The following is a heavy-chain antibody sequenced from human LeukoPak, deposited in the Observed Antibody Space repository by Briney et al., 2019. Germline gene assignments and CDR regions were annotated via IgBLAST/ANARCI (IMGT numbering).Heavy chain of an antibody. CDR2: INQDGSEK. CDR3: ARNYD. Sequence: GGSLRLSCAASGFTFSSNWMTWVRQAPGKGRAWVANINQDGSEKYYVDSVKGRFTISRDNAKNSLDLQMNSLRDGDTAVYFCARNYDWGQGTLVTVSS. V-gene: IGHV3-7*04. CDR1: GFTFSSNW. D-gene: IGHD3-16*01. J-gene: IGHJ4*02.